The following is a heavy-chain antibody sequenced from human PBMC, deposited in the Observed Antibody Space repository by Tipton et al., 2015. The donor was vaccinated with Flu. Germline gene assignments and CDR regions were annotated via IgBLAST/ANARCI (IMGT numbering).Heavy chain of an antibody. CDR1: GFTFSAFS. D-gene: IGHD2-21*01. CDR2: IHQDGSRM. J-gene: IGHJ4*02. Sequence: SLRLSCVASGFTFSAFSMSWVHQAPGKGLEWVATIHQDGSRMYYVDSVQGRFTISRDNAKNSLFLQMNSLRVEDTAVYFCARDLDFVVVVDVPYYFDNWGQGSLVSVSS. V-gene: IGHV3-7*01. CDR3: ARDLDFVVVVDVPYYFDN.